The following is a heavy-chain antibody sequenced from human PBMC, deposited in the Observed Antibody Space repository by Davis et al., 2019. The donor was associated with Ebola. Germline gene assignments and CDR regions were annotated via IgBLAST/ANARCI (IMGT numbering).Heavy chain of an antibody. Sequence: MPSETLSLTCAVYGGSFSGYYWSWIRQPPGKGLEWIGEINHSGSTNYNPSLKSRVTISIDTSKNQFSLKSSSVTAADTAIYYCVRTVLIVIPSTVRYFDLWGRGTLVTVSS. CDR2: INHSGST. D-gene: IGHD2-21*01. CDR3: VRTVLIVIPSTVRYFDL. CDR1: GGSFSGYY. V-gene: IGHV4-34*01. J-gene: IGHJ2*01.